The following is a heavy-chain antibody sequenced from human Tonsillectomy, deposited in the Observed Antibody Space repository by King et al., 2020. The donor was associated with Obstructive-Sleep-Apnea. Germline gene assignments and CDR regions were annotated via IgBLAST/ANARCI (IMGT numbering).Heavy chain of an antibody. D-gene: IGHD3-10*01. CDR3: AMRYYYGSGSSSHYYYYYGMDV. J-gene: IGHJ6*02. Sequence: VQLVQSGAEVKKPGESLRISCKGSGYSFTSYWISWVRQMPGKGLEWMGRIDPSDSYTNYSPSFQGHVTISADKSISTAYLQWSGLKAPDTAIYYCAMRYYYGSGSSSHYYYYYGMDVWGQGTTVTVSS. CDR1: GYSFTSYW. V-gene: IGHV5-10-1*03. CDR2: IDPSDSYT.